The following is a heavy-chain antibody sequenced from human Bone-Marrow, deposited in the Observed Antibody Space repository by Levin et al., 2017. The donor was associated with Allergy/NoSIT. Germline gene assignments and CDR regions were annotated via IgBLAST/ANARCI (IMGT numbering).Heavy chain of an antibody. CDR2: IYTSGST. CDR1: GGSISNYY. CDR3: TSDHGSGYPYY. Sequence: SETLSLTCSVSGGSISNYYWSWIRQPAGKGLEWIGRIYTSGSTNYNPSLKSRVTMSVDTSKNQFSLNLRSVTAADTGVYYCTSDHGSGYPYYWGQGTLVTVSS. J-gene: IGHJ4*02. D-gene: IGHD3-22*01. V-gene: IGHV4-4*07.